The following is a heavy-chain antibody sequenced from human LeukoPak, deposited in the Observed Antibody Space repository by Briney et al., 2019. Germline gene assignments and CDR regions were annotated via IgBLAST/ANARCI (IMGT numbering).Heavy chain of an antibody. V-gene: IGHV3-33*01. CDR3: ARNYGSGRLAHYYYYGMDV. CDR2: IWYDGSNK. D-gene: IGHD3-10*01. CDR1: GFTFSSYG. Sequence: GRSLRLSCAASGFTFSSYGMHWVRQAPGKGLEWVAVIWYDGSNKYYADSVKGRFTISRDNSKNTLYLQMNSLRAEDTAVYYCARNYGSGRLAHYYYYGMDVWGKGTTVTVSS. J-gene: IGHJ6*04.